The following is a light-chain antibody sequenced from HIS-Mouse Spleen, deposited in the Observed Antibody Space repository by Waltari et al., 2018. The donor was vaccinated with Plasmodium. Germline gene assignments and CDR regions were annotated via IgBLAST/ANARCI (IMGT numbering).Light chain of an antibody. CDR2: QDS. CDR3: QAWDSSTVV. V-gene: IGLV3-1*01. Sequence: SYELTQPPSVSVSPGQTASITCSGDQLGDKYACWYQQKPGQSPVLVNYQDSKRPSGFPGRFSGSNSGNTATLTISGTQAMDEADYYCQAWDSSTVVFGGGTKLTVL. J-gene: IGLJ2*01. CDR1: QLGDKY.